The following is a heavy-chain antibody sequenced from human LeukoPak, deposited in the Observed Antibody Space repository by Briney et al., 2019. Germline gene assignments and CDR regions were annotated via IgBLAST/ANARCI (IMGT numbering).Heavy chain of an antibody. D-gene: IGHD4-17*01. CDR3: ARENYGDFLYYGMDV. CDR1: GGSISSYY. CDR2: IYYSGST. J-gene: IGHJ6*02. Sequence: SETLSLTCTVSGGSISSYYWSWIRQPPEKGLEWIGYIYYSGSTNYNPSLKSRVTISVDTSKNQFSLKLSSVTAADTAVYYCARENYGDFLYYGMDVWGQGTTVTVSS. V-gene: IGHV4-59*01.